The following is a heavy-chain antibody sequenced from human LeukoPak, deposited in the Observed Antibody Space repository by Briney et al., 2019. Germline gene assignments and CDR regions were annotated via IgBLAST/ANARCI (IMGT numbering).Heavy chain of an antibody. V-gene: IGHV1-8*03. D-gene: IGHD3-3*01. J-gene: IGHJ3*02. CDR2: MNPNSGNT. CDR1: GYTFTSYD. CDR3: ARTTIFGVVITSLAFDN. Sequence: ASVKVSCKASGYTFTSYDINWVRQAPGQGLEWMGWMNPNSGNTGYAQKFQGRVTITRNTSISTAYMELSSLRSEDTAVYYCARTTIFGVVITSLAFDNWGQGTMVTVSS.